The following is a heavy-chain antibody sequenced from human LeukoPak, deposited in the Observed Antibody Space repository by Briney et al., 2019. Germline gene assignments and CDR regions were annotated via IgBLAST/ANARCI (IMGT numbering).Heavy chain of an antibody. V-gene: IGHV2-5*02. CDR3: AHRKNYYDSSVFDN. D-gene: IGHD3-22*01. J-gene: IGHJ4*02. CDR2: ISWDDDR. CDR1: GFAPNTRGVG. Sequence: SGPTLFHPTPTLTLTCTFSGFAPNTRGVGVGWIRQPPGRALEWLALISWDDDRRYSPSLKSRLTITKDTSKNQVVLTMTNMDPVDTATYFCAHRKNYYDSSVFDNWGQGTLVTVSS.